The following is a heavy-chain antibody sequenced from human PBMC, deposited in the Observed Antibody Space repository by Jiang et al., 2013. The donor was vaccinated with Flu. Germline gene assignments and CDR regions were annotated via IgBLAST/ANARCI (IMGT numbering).Heavy chain of an antibody. CDR2: IRSKAYGGTT. Sequence: VQLVESGGGFVQPGRSLRLSCTASGFTFGDHAVSWFRQAPGKGLDWVGFIRSKAYGGTTEFAASVKGRFTISRDDSKSIAYLQMNSLKIEDTAMYFCAGIRDWNDDSGYYSPRXNWFDPWGQGTLVTVSS. D-gene: IGHD3-22*01. CDR3: AGIRDWNDDSGYYSPRXNWFDP. CDR1: GFTFGDHA. V-gene: IGHV3-49*03. J-gene: IGHJ5*02.